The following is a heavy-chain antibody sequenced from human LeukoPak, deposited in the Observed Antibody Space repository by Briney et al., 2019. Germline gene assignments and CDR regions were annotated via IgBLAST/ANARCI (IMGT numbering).Heavy chain of an antibody. CDR3: ARGRHVHYIVVVPAALKPFDY. CDR1: GGSFSGYY. D-gene: IGHD2-2*01. CDR2: INHSGST. Sequence: SETLSLTCAVYGGSFSGYYWSWLRPPPGKGLEWVGEINHSGSTNYNPSLKSRVTISVDTSKNQFSLKLSSVTAADTAVYYCARGRHVHYIVVVPAALKPFDYWGQGTLVTVSS. V-gene: IGHV4-34*01. J-gene: IGHJ4*02.